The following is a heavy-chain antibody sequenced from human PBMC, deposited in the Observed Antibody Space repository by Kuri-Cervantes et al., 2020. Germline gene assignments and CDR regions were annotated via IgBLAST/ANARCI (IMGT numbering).Heavy chain of an antibody. CDR1: SGSLSGYD. J-gene: IGHJ2*01. D-gene: IGHD3-10*01. CDR2: INQSGNT. V-gene: IGHV4-34*01. Sequence: GSLRLSCDVYSGSLSGYDWSWIRQTPGKGLEWIGEINQSGNTNYNPSVKGRAAILVDTPKKQVSLKLSSVTAADTGVYYCARGITRPRGYSDLWGRGTLVTVSS. CDR3: ARGITRPRGYSDL.